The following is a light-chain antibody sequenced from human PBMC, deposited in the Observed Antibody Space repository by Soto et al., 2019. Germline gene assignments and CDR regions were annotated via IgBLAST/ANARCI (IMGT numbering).Light chain of an antibody. Sequence: SALTQPASVSGSPGQSITISCSRSSSDVGGYNYVSWYQQHPGKAPKLMIYEVSNRPSGVSDRFSGSKSGNTASLTISGLQADDEADYYCSSFTSSNTWVFGGGTKLTVL. CDR2: EVS. CDR3: SSFTSSNTWV. V-gene: IGLV2-14*01. J-gene: IGLJ3*02. CDR1: SSDVGGYNY.